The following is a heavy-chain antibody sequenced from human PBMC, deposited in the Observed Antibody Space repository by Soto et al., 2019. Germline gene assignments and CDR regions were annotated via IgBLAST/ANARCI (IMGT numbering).Heavy chain of an antibody. D-gene: IGHD4-17*01. CDR3: ASSTRDYGDLYYFDY. CDR1: GFTFSSYA. Sequence: GGSLRLSCAASGFTFSSYAMSWVRQAPGKGLEWVSAISGSGGSTYYADSVKGRFTISRDNSKNTLYLQMNSLRAEDTAVYYCASSTRDYGDLYYFDYWGQGTLVTVSS. J-gene: IGHJ4*02. CDR2: ISGSGGST. V-gene: IGHV3-23*01.